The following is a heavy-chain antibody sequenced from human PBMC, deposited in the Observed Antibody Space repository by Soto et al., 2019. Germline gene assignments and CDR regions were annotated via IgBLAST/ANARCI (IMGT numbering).Heavy chain of an antibody. CDR3: ARLGLYYYDSSGYYIDY. Sequence: GESLKISCKGSGYSFTSYWISWVRQMPGKGLEWMGRIDPSDSYTNYSPSFQGHVTISADKSISTAYLQWSSLKASDTAMYYCARLGLYYYDSSGYYIDYWGQGTLVTVSS. J-gene: IGHJ4*02. D-gene: IGHD3-22*01. CDR1: GYSFTSYW. V-gene: IGHV5-10-1*01. CDR2: IDPSDSYT.